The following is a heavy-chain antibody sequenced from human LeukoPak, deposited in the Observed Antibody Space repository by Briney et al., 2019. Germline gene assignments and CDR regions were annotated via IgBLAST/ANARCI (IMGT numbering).Heavy chain of an antibody. Sequence: PSETLPVTCTVSGGSISRYYWSWIRQPPGKGLEWIGYIYYSGSTNYNPSLKSPVTISVDPSKNQFSLKLSSVTAADTAVNCCTRDRTYLDYWGQGTLVTVSS. CDR1: GGSISRYY. CDR2: IYYSGST. V-gene: IGHV4-59*01. CDR3: TRDRTYLDY. J-gene: IGHJ4*02.